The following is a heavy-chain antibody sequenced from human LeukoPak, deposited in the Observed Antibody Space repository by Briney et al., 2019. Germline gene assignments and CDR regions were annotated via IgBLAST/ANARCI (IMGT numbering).Heavy chain of an antibody. CDR1: GGSLSSYW. D-gene: IGHD3-22*01. Sequence: SETLSLTCTVSGGSLSSYWWTWIRQPPGKGLEWIGYIYYTERTSYNPSLKSRVTISVDTSKNQFSLKLSSVTAADTAVYYCARGRRRYYYDSSGYYTTSYYFDYWGQGTLVTVSS. J-gene: IGHJ4*02. CDR2: IYYTERT. V-gene: IGHV4-59*12. CDR3: ARGRRRYYYDSSGYYTTSYYFDY.